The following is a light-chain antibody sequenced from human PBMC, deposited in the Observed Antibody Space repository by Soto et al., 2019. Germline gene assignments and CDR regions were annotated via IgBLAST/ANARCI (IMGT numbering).Light chain of an antibody. Sequence: QAVVTQPPSVSGAPGQRVTISCTGSGSNIGAGYDVHWYQQLPGTAPKLLIYGNSNRPSGVPDRFSGSKSGTSASLAITGLQAEDEADYYCQSYDSSLSGGVFGGGTKVTVL. V-gene: IGLV1-40*01. CDR3: QSYDSSLSGGV. CDR2: GNS. J-gene: IGLJ2*01. CDR1: GSNIGAGYD.